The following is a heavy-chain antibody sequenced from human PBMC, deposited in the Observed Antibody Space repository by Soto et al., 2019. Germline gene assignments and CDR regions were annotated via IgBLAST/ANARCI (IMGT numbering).Heavy chain of an antibody. CDR3: AKDVLYCSSPSSYYYFDF. D-gene: IGHD2-2*01. CDR2: ISGSGGST. V-gene: IGHV3-23*01. CDR1: GFTCDSDA. Sequence: PGGSLKLSCAASGFTCDSDAMSWVRQAPGKGLEWVSAISGSGGSTYYADSVKGRFTISRDNSKNTLYLQMNSLRAEDTAVYYCAKDVLYCSSPSSYYYFDFPGQGPLGSVSS. J-gene: IGHJ4*02.